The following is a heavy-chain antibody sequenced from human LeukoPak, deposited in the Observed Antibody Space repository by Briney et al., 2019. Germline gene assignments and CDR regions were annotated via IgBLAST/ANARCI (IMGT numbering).Heavy chain of an antibody. V-gene: IGHV3-30*02. D-gene: IGHD3-10*01. CDR2: IRYDGSNK. Sequence: HPGGSLRLSCVASGFTFSSYGIHWVRQAPGKGLEWVAFIRYDGSNKYYADFVKGRFTISRDNSKNTLYLQMNSLRAEDTAVYYCAKGFFYFGWGSPENGFAPWGEGTLVTVSS. CDR1: GFTFSSYG. CDR3: AKGFFYFGWGSPENGFAP. J-gene: IGHJ5*02.